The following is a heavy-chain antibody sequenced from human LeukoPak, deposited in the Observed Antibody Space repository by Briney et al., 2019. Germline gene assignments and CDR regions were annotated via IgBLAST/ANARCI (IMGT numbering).Heavy chain of an antibody. V-gene: IGHV4-34*01. CDR3: ARGPELLRAFDY. J-gene: IGHJ4*02. CDR1: GGSFSAYY. D-gene: IGHD1-26*01. CDR2: INHSGST. Sequence: PSETLSLTCAVYGGSFSAYYWSWIRQPPGKGLEWIGEINHSGSTNYNPSLKSRVTIPVDTSKNQFSLKLSSVTAADTAVYYCARGPELLRAFDYWGQGTLVTVSS.